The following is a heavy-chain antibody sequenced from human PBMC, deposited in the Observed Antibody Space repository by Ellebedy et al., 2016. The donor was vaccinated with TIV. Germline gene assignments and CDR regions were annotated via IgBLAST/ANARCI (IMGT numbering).Heavy chain of an antibody. CDR3: AREDTLVGATAMYYFDY. V-gene: IGHV1-69*04. Sequence: AASVKVSCKASGGTFLSYAISWVRQPPGQGLVWMGRIIPILGIANYAQKFQGRVTITADKSTSTVYMELSSLRSEDTAVYYCAREDTLVGATAMYYFDYWGQGTLVTVSS. CDR2: IIPILGIA. J-gene: IGHJ4*02. CDR1: GGTFLSYA. D-gene: IGHD1-26*01.